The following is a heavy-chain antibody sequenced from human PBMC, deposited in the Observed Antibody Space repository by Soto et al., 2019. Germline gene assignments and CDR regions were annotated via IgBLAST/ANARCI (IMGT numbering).Heavy chain of an antibody. CDR3: ARDYSNYEGYYYGMDV. CDR1: GGSISSGDYY. V-gene: IGHV4-30-4*01. CDR2: IYYSGST. J-gene: IGHJ6*02. Sequence: SETLSLTCTVSGGSISSGDYYWSWIRQPPGKGLEWIGYIYYSGSTYYNPSLKSRVTISVGTSKNQFSLKLSSVTAADTAVYYCARDYSNYEGYYYGMDVWGQGTTVTVSS. D-gene: IGHD4-4*01.